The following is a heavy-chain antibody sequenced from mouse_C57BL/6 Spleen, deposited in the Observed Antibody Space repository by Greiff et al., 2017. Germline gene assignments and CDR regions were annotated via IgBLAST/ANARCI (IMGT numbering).Heavy chain of an antibody. CDR2: INPNNGGT. CDR3: ARIYDGYSFDY. Sequence: VQLKESGPELVKPGASVKMSCKASGYTFTDYNMHWVKQSHGKSLEWIGYINPNNGGTSYNQKFKGKATLTVNKSSSTAYMELRSLTSEDSAVYYCARIYDGYSFDYWGQGTTLTVSS. V-gene: IGHV1-22*01. D-gene: IGHD2-3*01. CDR1: GYTFTDYN. J-gene: IGHJ2*01.